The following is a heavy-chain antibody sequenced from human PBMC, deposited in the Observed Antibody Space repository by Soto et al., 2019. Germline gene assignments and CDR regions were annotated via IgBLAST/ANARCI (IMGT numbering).Heavy chain of an antibody. D-gene: IGHD5-18*01. J-gene: IGHJ3*02. V-gene: IGHV1-2*02. CDR3: ARDSYSYGYWPHAFDI. CDR2: INSNSGST. Sequence: GASVKVSCKASGYTFTGYYMHWVRQAPGEGLEWMGWINSNSGSTYYADSEKGRFTISRDNSKNTLYLQMNSLRAEDTAVYYSARDSYSYGYWPHAFDIWGQGTMVTVSS. CDR1: GYTFTGYY.